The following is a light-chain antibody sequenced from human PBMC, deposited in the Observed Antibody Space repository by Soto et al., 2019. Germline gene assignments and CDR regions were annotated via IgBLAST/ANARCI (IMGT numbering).Light chain of an antibody. CDR2: AVS. Sequence: DIQLTQSPSSLSASVGDRVTITCRASNSLSNYLNWYQQKPGKAPKLLVYAVSTLHGGVPPRFSGSGSGTDFTLTISSLQPEDFATYYCQQSYNTPRTLGQGTKLEIK. V-gene: IGKV1-39*01. J-gene: IGKJ2*01. CDR3: QQSYNTPRT. CDR1: NSLSNY.